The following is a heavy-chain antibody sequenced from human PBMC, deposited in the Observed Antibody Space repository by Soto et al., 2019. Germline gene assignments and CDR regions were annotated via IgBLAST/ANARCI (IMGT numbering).Heavy chain of an antibody. V-gene: IGHV1-8*01. J-gene: IGHJ6*02. CDR3: ARESPPGLDD. Sequence: QVQLVQSGAEVKKPGASVKVSCKASGYTFTSYDINWVRQATGQGLEWMGWMNPNSGNTAYAQKFQGRGTMTRNTSISTAYMELSSLGYEDKAVYYCARESPPGLDDRGQGTTVTVS. CDR1: GYTFTSYD. CDR2: MNPNSGNT.